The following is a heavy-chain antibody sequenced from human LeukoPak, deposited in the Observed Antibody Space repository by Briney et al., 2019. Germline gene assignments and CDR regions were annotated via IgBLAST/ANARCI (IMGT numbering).Heavy chain of an antibody. J-gene: IGHJ5*02. D-gene: IGHD2-2*01. CDR1: GGSFSDYY. Sequence: PSETLSLTCAVYGGSFSDYYWSWIRQPPGKGLEWIAYIYYSGSTKYNPSLKSRVTISVDTSENQFSLKLSSVTAADTAVYYCARRRGTCSSASCYGFDPWGQGTLVTVSS. CDR2: IYYSGST. CDR3: ARRRGTCSSASCYGFDP. V-gene: IGHV4-59*08.